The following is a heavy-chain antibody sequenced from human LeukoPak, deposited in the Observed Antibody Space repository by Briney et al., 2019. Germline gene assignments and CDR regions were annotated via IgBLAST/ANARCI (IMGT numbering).Heavy chain of an antibody. Sequence: SETLSLTCTVSGGSISSNSYYWSWIRQPPGKGLEWIGEINHSGSTNYNPSLKSRVTISVDTSKNQFSLKLSSVTAADTAVYYCARHPETYYDFWSGRTLSWFDPWGQGTLVTVSS. CDR3: ARHPETYYDFWSGRTLSWFDP. CDR2: INHSGST. CDR1: GGSISSNSYY. J-gene: IGHJ5*02. D-gene: IGHD3-3*01. V-gene: IGHV4-39*01.